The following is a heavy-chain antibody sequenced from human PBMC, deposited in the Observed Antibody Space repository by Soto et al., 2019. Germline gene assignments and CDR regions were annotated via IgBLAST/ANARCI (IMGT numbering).Heavy chain of an antibody. J-gene: IGHJ4*02. CDR3: ARDAPPDDY. V-gene: IGHV1-18*01. CDR1: GYTFTSYA. Sequence: QVQLVQSGAEVKKPGASVKVSCKASGYTFTSYAISSVRQAPGQGLEWMGWISAYNGNTNYAQKLQDRVTMTTDTSPSTANMGLRSLGSDDTAAYYRARDAPPDDYWGQCILVTVS. CDR2: ISAYNGNT.